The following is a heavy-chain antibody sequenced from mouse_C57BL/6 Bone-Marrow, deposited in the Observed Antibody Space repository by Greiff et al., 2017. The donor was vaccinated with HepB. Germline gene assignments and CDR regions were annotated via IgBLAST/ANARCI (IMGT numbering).Heavy chain of an antibody. J-gene: IGHJ3*01. Sequence: VQLQQPGAELVKPGASVKLSCKASGYTFTSYWMQWVKQRPGQGLEWIGEIDPSDSYTNYNQKFKGKATLTVDTSSSTAYMQLSSLTSEDSAVYYCAKSSLTLRLRYWGQGTLVTVSA. CDR2: IDPSDSYT. CDR1: GYTFTSYW. V-gene: IGHV1-50*01. CDR3: AKSSLTLRLRY. D-gene: IGHD3-2*02.